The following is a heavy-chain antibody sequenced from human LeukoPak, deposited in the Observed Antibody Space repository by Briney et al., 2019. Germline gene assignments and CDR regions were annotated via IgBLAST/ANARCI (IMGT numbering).Heavy chain of an antibody. CDR2: IWYDGSNK. V-gene: IGHV3-33*01. CDR1: GFTFSSYG. Sequence: GGSLRLSCAASGFTFSSYGMHWVRQAPGKGLEWVAVIWYDGSNKYYADSVKGRFTISRDNSKNTLYLQMNSLRAEDTAVYYRARDDILTGYYALDVWGQGTTVTVSS. CDR3: ARDDILTGYYALDV. D-gene: IGHD3-9*01. J-gene: IGHJ6*02.